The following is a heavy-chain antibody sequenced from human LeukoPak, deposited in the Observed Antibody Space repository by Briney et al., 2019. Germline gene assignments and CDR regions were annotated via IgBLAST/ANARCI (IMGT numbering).Heavy chain of an antibody. CDR1: GFTFSSYS. CDR3: ARHVVAVGFDY. J-gene: IGHJ4*02. D-gene: IGHD3-22*01. Sequence: GGSLRLSCAASGFTFSSYSMNWVRQAPGKGLQWVSSVTRSSSYIYYADSVKGRFTISRDNAKNSLYLQMNSLRAEDTAVYYCARHVVAVGFDYWGQGTLVTVSS. CDR2: VTRSSSYI. V-gene: IGHV3-21*01.